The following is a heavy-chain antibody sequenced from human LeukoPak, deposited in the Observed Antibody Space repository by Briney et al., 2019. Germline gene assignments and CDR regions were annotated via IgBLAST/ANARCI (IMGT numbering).Heavy chain of an antibody. CDR1: GCSISTRGMG. V-gene: IGHV2-70*11. CDR2: IDWDDDK. D-gene: IGHD6-13*01. J-gene: IGHJ4*02. CDR3: ARLYSEGAYFDQ. Sequence: RASGPTLVQPARTLTLTCTFAGCSISTRGMGVGWIRQPPGKALEWLARIDWDDDKHYSTSLKTRLTISKGTSKNQVVLTMTNMDPVDTATYYCARLYSEGAYFDQWGRGTLVTVSS.